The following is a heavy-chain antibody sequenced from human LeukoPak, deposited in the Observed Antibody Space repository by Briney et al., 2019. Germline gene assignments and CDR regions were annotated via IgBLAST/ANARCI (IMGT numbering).Heavy chain of an antibody. J-gene: IGHJ3*02. CDR1: GGSLSSSSYY. Sequence: SETLSLACTVSGGSLSSSSYYWGWIRQPPGKGLEWIGSIYYSGSTYYNPSLKSRVTISVDTSKNQFSLKLSSVTAADTAVYYCASPVVPAAINVYNAFDIWGQGTMVTVSS. CDR2: IYYSGST. CDR3: ASPVVPAAINVYNAFDI. V-gene: IGHV4-39*01. D-gene: IGHD2-2*01.